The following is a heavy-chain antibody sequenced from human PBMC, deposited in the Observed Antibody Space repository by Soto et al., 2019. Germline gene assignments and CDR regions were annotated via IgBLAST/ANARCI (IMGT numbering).Heavy chain of an antibody. CDR1: GFTFSNYG. J-gene: IGHJ4*02. CDR2: IRNDGSNE. Sequence: XGSLRLSCAASGFTFSNYGMHWVRQAPGKGLEWVAVIRNDGSNEYYADSVKGRFTISRDNPKHTLYLQMNSLRAEDTAVYYCAKGPAGGDTHRSADYWGQGALVTVSS. CDR3: AKGPAGGDTHRSADY. D-gene: IGHD3-16*01. V-gene: IGHV3-30*18.